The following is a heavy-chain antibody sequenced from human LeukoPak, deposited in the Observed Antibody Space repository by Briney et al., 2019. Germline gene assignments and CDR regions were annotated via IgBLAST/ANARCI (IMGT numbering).Heavy chain of an antibody. V-gene: IGHV1-18*01. CDR2: ISGYNGKT. CDR1: GYTLISYG. Sequence: ASVKVSCKTSGYTLISYGITWVRQAPGQGLEWMGWISGYNGKTSYAQKVQGRVTMTTDTSASTAYMELRSLRSDDTAVYYCARDRPYSGYGIPFDSWGQGTLVTVSS. J-gene: IGHJ4*02. D-gene: IGHD5-12*01. CDR3: ARDRPYSGYGIPFDS.